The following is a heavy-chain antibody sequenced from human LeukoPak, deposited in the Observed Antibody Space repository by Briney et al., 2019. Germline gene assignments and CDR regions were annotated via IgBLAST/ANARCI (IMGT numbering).Heavy chain of an antibody. D-gene: IGHD1-26*01. CDR2: IRDSGST. V-gene: IGHV4-59*12. Sequence: SETLSLTCSVSGGSISANYWSWIRQPPGKGLEWIGYIRDSGSTNYRPSLKSRVTISADTSKKEFSLKLSSVTAADTAVYYCAREVGRGFDYWGQGTLVTVSS. J-gene: IGHJ4*02. CDR3: AREVGRGFDY. CDR1: GGSISANY.